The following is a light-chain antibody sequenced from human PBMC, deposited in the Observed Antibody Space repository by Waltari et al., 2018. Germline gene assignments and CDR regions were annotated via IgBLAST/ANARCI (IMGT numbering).Light chain of an antibody. V-gene: IGKV3-11*01. CDR3: QQRSNWPPYT. CDR1: QSVSSY. J-gene: IGKJ2*01. CDR2: DAS. Sequence: EIVLTQSPATLSLSPGERATLSCRASQSVSSYLAWYQQKPGQAPRLLIYDASNRATGIPARCSGSGSGTDFTRTISSREPEDFAVYYCQQRSNWPPYTFGQGTKLEIK.